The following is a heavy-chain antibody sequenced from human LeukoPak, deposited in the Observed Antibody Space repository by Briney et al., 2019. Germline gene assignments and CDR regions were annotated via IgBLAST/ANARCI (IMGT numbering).Heavy chain of an antibody. J-gene: IGHJ6*02. CDR2: INNDGSST. CDR1: GFTFSSYW. CDR3: ARRGTGHGMDV. V-gene: IGHV3-74*01. Sequence: GGSLRLSCAASGFTFSSYWMRWVRQAPGKGLVWVSRINNDGSSTSYADSVKDRFTISRDNAKNTLYLQMNSLRAEDTAVYYCARRGTGHGMDVWGQGTTVIVSS. D-gene: IGHD1-1*01.